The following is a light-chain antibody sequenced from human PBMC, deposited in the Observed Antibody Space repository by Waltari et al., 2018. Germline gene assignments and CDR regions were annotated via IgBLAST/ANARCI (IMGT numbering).Light chain of an antibody. V-gene: IGLV3-21*04. CDR3: LVWHSTIDHQGV. CDR1: NIGSKS. Sequence: SYVVTQSPSVSVAPGETARITCGGDNIGSKSVHWYQQRPGQAPVLVISYDSDRPSWIPERFSGSNPGNTATLTISWVEAEDEADYYCLVWHSTIDHQGVFGGGTKLTVL. J-gene: IGLJ2*01. CDR2: YDS.